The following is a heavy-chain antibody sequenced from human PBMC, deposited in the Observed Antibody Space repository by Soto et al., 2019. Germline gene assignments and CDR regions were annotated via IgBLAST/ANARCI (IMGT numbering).Heavy chain of an antibody. CDR3: AKRACSTASCSYFDY. J-gene: IGHJ4*02. Sequence: GGSLRLSCAASGFTFRTYDMSWVRQAPGKGLEWVSGISGTDGSTSYIDSVKGRFTISRDDSENTLYLQMNSLRAEDTAVYYCAKRACSTASCSYFDYWGQGTLVTVSS. CDR1: GFTFRTYD. D-gene: IGHD2-2*01. CDR2: ISGTDGST. V-gene: IGHV3-23*01.